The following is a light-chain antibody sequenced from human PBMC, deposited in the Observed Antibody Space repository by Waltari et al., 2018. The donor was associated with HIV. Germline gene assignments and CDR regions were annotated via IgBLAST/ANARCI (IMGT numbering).Light chain of an antibody. J-gene: IGLJ3*02. CDR1: SSDVGAYNL. Sequence: QTALTQPASVSGSPGQSITISCTGTSSDVGAYNLVSWYQQHPGKAPRLIIYDFSERPAGVSNRFTGSKSCNTASLTISGLQAEDEADYYCCSYVSEIVPCVFGGGTKLTVL. V-gene: IGLV2-23*02. CDR3: CSYVSEIVPCV. CDR2: DFS.